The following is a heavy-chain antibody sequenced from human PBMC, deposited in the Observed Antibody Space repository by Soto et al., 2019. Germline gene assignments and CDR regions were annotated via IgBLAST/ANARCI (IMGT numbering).Heavy chain of an antibody. CDR2: INAGNGNT. Sequence: ASVKVSCKASGYTFTSYAMHLVRQAPGQRLEWMGWINAGNGNTKYSQKFQGRVTITRDTSASTAYMELSSLRSEDTAVYYCARGPLIVVVPAAMPAWFAPWGQGTLVTVSS. V-gene: IGHV1-3*01. D-gene: IGHD2-2*01. CDR3: ARGPLIVVVPAAMPAWFAP. CDR1: GYTFTSYA. J-gene: IGHJ5*02.